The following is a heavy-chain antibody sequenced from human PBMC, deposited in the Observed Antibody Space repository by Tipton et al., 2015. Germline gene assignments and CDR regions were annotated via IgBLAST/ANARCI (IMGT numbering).Heavy chain of an antibody. D-gene: IGHD2-21*01. CDR3: ARKFLGYFDH. Sequence: QSGPEVKKPGSSVKVSCKASGGTFSSYAISWVRQAPGQGLEWLGGIIPMIGTPNYAQKVRDRVTITADESTGTAYMHLSSLTSEDTAVYYCARKFLGYFDHWGQGTLVTVSS. V-gene: IGHV1-69*01. CDR1: GGTFSSYA. J-gene: IGHJ4*02. CDR2: IIPMIGTP.